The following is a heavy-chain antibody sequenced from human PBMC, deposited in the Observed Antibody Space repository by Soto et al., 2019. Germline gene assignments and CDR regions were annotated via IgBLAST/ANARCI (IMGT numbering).Heavy chain of an antibody. CDR2: ISGGGGST. CDR3: AKDYNGNRNFDY. D-gene: IGHD1-20*01. CDR1: GFTFNNYA. V-gene: IGHV3-23*01. Sequence: EVLLLESGGGLVQPGGSLKLSCAASGFTFNNYAMTWVRQTPGKGLEWVSAISGGGGSTYYADSVKGRFTISRDNSKDALYLQINSLRVEDTAIYYCAKDYNGNRNFDYWGQGTLVTVSS. J-gene: IGHJ4*02.